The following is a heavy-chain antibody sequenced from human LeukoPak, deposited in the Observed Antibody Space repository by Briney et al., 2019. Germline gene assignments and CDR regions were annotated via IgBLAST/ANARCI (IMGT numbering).Heavy chain of an antibody. CDR2: IYHSGNV. V-gene: IGHV4-4*02. CDR3: ARDLGSSTPSGV. Sequence: PSETLSLTCAVSGDSISTNNWYTWVRQPPGKGLEWIGEIYHSGNVNYNPSLKSRATISVDKSKNQFSLKLTSVTAADTAVYYCARDLGSSTPSGVWGRGTTVTVSS. J-gene: IGHJ6*04. D-gene: IGHD1-26*01. CDR1: GDSISTNNW.